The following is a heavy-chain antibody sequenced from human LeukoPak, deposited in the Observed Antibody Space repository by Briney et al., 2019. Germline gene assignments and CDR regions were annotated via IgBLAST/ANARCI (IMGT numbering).Heavy chain of an antibody. D-gene: IGHD6-19*01. CDR1: GGSISSGGYY. Sequence: SETLSLTCTVSGGSISSGGYYWSWIRQPPGKGLEWIGYIYHSGSTYYNPSLKSRVTKSVDRSKNQFSLKLSSVTAADTAVYYCARNLRIAVAGTGSWGQGTLVTVSS. CDR2: IYHSGST. J-gene: IGHJ5*02. V-gene: IGHV4-30-2*01. CDR3: ARNLRIAVAGTGS.